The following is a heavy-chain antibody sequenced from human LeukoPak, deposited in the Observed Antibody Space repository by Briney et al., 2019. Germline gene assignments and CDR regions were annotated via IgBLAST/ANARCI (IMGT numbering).Heavy chain of an antibody. V-gene: IGHV3-7*01. D-gene: IGHD6-19*01. J-gene: IGHJ4*02. Sequence: GGSLRLSCAASGFTFSSYWMSWVRQAPGKGLEWVANIKQDGSEKYYVDSVKGRFTISRDNAKNSLYLQMNSLRAEDTAVYYCARGTPGYSSGWHRNTFDYWGQGTLVTVSS. CDR3: ARGTPGYSSGWHRNTFDY. CDR2: IKQDGSEK. CDR1: GFTFSSYW.